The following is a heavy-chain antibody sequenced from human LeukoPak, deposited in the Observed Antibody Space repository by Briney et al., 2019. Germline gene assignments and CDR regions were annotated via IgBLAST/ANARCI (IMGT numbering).Heavy chain of an antibody. V-gene: IGHV3-23*01. J-gene: IGHJ4*02. Sequence: GGSLRLSCAASGFTFSSYDMTWVRQAPGTGLEWVSAISGSGDSTSYADSVKGRFTISRDNSKNTLYLQMNSLRTEDTAVYYCARDRETGLDYWGQGTLVTVSS. D-gene: IGHD3-10*01. CDR1: GFTFSSYD. CDR3: ARDRETGLDY. CDR2: ISGSGDST.